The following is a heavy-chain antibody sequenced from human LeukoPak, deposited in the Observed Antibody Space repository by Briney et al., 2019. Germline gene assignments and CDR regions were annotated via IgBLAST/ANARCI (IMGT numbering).Heavy chain of an antibody. CDR2: ISWNSGSI. V-gene: IGHV3-9*01. Sequence: SLRLSCAASGFTFDDYAMHWVRQAPGKGLELVSGISWNSGSIGYADSVKGRFTISRDNAKNSLYLQMNSLRAEDTAVYYCARGGVYYYYYGMDVWGQGTTVTVSS. D-gene: IGHD5-12*01. CDR3: ARGGVYYYYYGMDV. J-gene: IGHJ6*02. CDR1: GFTFDDYA.